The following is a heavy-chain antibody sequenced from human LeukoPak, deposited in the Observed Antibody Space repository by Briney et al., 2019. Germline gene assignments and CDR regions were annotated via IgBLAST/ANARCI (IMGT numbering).Heavy chain of an antibody. V-gene: IGHV4-34*01. CDR2: INHSGST. CDR3: ARGLTRITIFGPSYGMDV. CDR1: GGSFSGYY. J-gene: IGHJ6*02. Sequence: PSETLSLTCAVYGGSFSGYYWNWIRQPPGKGLEWIGEINHSGSTNYNPSLKSRVTISVDTSKNQFSLKLSSVTAADTAVYYCARGLTRITIFGPSYGMDVWGQGTTVTVSS. D-gene: IGHD3-3*01.